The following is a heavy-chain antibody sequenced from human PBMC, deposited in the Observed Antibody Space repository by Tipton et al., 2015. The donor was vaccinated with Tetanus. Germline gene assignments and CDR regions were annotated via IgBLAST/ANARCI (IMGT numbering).Heavy chain of an antibody. J-gene: IGHJ5*02. V-gene: IGHV1-69*01. D-gene: IGHD2-15*01. CDR2: IMPIFGTA. CDR3: AGGGPPYCGGGCCFPSWFDP. Sequence: QLVQSGAEVKKPGSSVKVSCNAPGRTFSSYAISWVRQASRQGLERMGRIMPIFGTANYARKFQGRVTITADESTSAAYMERGSLRSEDAAVCYCAGGGPPYCGGGCCFPSWFDPWGQGTLVTVSS. CDR1: GRTFSSYA.